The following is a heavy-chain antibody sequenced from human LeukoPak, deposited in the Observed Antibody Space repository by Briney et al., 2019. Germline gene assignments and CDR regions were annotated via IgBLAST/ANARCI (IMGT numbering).Heavy chain of an antibody. CDR1: GYTFTGYH. CDR3: ARVAVEMASWFDP. CDR2: INPNSGDT. J-gene: IGHJ5*02. V-gene: IGHV1-2*02. D-gene: IGHD5-24*01. Sequence: ASVKVSCKASGYTFTGYHMHWVRQAPGQGLEWMGWINPNSGDTNYAQKFQGRVTMTRDTSISTAHMEVSRLRSDDTAVYYCARVAVEMASWFDPWGQGTLVTVSS.